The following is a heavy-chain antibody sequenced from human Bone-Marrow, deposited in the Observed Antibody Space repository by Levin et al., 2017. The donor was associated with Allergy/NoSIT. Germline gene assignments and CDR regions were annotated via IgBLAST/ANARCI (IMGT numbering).Heavy chain of an antibody. CDR1: GGSFRGYT. Sequence: SETLSLTCAVYGGSFRGYTWNWIRQPPGKGLEWIGEINHVGDTKYNPSLKSRVTMSVDKSKNQFSMRLTSVTAADTAVYYYGRRTVMTNWFDPWGQGTLVTVTS. D-gene: IGHD4-11*01. V-gene: IGHV4-34*01. CDR2: INHVGDT. J-gene: IGHJ5*02. CDR3: GRRTVMTNWFDP.